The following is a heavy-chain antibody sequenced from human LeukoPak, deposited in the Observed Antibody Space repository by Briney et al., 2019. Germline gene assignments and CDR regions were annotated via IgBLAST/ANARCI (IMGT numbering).Heavy chain of an antibody. CDR3: ARGGGGIAATP. V-gene: IGHV4-59*01. J-gene: IGHJ3*01. CDR2: IHYSGST. CDR1: GDSISGYY. Sequence: PSETLSLTCTVLGDSISGYYWSWIRQPPGKGLEWIGYIHYSGSTNYNPSLKSRVTISIDTSKKHFSLRLTSVTAADTAVYYCARGGGGIAATPWGQGTMVTVSS. D-gene: IGHD6-25*01.